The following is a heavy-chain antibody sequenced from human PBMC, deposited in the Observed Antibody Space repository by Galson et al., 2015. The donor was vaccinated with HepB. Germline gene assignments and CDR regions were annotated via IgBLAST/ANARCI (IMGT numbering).Heavy chain of an antibody. CDR2: IYYSGST. CDR3: ARFSGYYYYYYGMDV. D-gene: IGHD3-10*01. Sequence: ETLSLTCPVSGGSISSYYWSWIRQPPGKGLEWIGYIYYSGSTNYNPSLKSRVTISVDTSKNQFSLKLSSVTAADTAVYYCARFSGYYYYYYGMDVWGQGTTVTVSS. V-gene: IGHV4-59*01. J-gene: IGHJ6*02. CDR1: GGSISSYY.